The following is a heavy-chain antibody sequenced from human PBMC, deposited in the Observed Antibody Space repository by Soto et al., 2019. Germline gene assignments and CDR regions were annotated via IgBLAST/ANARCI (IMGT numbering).Heavy chain of an antibody. CDR1: GGTFSSYA. CDR2: IIPIFGTA. Sequence: AASVKVSCKASGGTFSSYAISWLRQAPGQGLEWMGGIIPIFGTANYAQKFQGRVTITADESTSTAYMELSSLRSEDTAVYYCARGYDFSPPYGMDVWGQGTTVTVSS. V-gene: IGHV1-69*13. CDR3: ARGYDFSPPYGMDV. D-gene: IGHD3-3*01. J-gene: IGHJ6*02.